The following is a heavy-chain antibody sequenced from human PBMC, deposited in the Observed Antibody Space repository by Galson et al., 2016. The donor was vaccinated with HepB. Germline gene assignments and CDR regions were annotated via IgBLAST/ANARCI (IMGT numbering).Heavy chain of an antibody. CDR1: GFTFRYYA. D-gene: IGHD1-14*01. Sequence: SLRLSCASSGFTFRYYAMTWVRRAPGKGLEWVSGIGGSGGSINYADSVKGRFTISRDNPKNTLYLQMNSLRAEDTAVYYCAKGPTGYYYYGMDVWGQGTTVTVSS. CDR3: AKGPTGYYYYGMDV. V-gene: IGHV3-23*01. J-gene: IGHJ6*02. CDR2: IGGSGGSI.